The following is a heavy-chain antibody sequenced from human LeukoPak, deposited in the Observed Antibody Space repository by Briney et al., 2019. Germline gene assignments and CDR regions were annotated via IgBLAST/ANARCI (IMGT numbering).Heavy chain of an antibody. CDR2: IYYSGST. D-gene: IGHD3-22*01. V-gene: IGHV4-39*01. CDR3: ARRSVVVNKNWFDP. J-gene: IGHJ5*02. Sequence: SETLSLTCTVSGGSISSSSYYWGWIRQPPGKGLEWIGSIYYSGSTYYNPSLKSRVTISVDTSKNQFSLKLSSVTAADTAVYYCARRSVVVNKNWFDPWGQGTLVTVSS. CDR1: GGSISSSSYY.